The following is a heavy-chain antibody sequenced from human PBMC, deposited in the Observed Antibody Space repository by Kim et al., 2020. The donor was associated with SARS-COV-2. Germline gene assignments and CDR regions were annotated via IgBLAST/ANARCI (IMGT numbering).Heavy chain of an antibody. Sequence: YSQKFQGRVTITRDTTASTAYMELSSLRSEDTAVYYCAREGSGWYAVDYWGQGTLDTVSS. CDR3: AREGSGWYAVDY. V-gene: IGHV1-3*01. J-gene: IGHJ4*02. D-gene: IGHD6-19*01.